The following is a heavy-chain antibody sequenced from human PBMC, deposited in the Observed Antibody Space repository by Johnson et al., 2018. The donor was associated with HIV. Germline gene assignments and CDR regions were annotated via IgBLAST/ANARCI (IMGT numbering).Heavy chain of an antibody. J-gene: IGHJ3*02. CDR2: ISWDGGRT. CDR1: GFTFDDYA. CDR3: ASGRPIFEAFDI. V-gene: IGHV3-43D*03. D-gene: IGHD2-21*01. Sequence: VQLVESGGVVVQPGGSLRLSCAASGFTFDDYAMHWVRQAPGKGLEWVSLISWDGGRTYYADSVKGRFTISRDNSKNTLYLQMNSLRAEDTAVYYCASGRPIFEAFDIWGQGTMVTVSS.